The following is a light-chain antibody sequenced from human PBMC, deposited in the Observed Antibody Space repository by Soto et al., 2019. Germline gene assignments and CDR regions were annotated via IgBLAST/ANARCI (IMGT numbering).Light chain of an antibody. J-gene: IGKJ4*01. CDR2: DAS. CDR1: QSVSSY. Sequence: EIVLTQSPATLSLSPGERATLSCRASQSVSSYLAWYQQKPGQAPRLLIYDASNRATGIPARFSGSGSGTDFTLTISSLEPEDFAVSYCPQRSNWPPRLTFGGGTKVEIK. CDR3: PQRSNWPPRLT. V-gene: IGKV3-11*01.